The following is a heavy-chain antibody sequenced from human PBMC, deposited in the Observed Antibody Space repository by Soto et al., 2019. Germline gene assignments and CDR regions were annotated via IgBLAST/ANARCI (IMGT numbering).Heavy chain of an antibody. CDR1: CGSISSYY. Sequence: SETLSLTCTVSCGSISSYYWSWIRQPPGKGLEWIGYIYYSGSTNYNPSLKSRVTISVDTSKNQFSLKLSSVTAADTAVYYCATVGSAWYEGWFDHWGQGTLVTVSS. J-gene: IGHJ5*02. D-gene: IGHD6-19*01. CDR3: ATVGSAWYEGWFDH. V-gene: IGHV4-59*01. CDR2: IYYSGST.